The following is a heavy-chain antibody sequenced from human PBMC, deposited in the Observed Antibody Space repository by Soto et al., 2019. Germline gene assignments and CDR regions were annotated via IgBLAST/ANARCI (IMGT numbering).Heavy chain of an antibody. V-gene: IGHV3-74*01. CDR2: INSDGSRT. J-gene: IGHJ4*02. Sequence: PGGSLRLSCAASGFTFSSYWMHWVRQAPGKGLVWVSRINSDGSRTTYADSVKGRFTISRDNAKNMLHLQMNSLRAEDTAVYDCARALTYYYDIDYWGQGTLVTVSS. D-gene: IGHD3-22*01. CDR1: GFTFSSYW. CDR3: ARALTYYYDIDY.